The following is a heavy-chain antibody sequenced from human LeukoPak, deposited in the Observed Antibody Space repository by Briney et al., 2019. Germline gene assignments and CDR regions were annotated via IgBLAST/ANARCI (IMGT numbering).Heavy chain of an antibody. CDR1: GFTFNDYW. CDR2: IKTDGSAI. D-gene: IGHD5/OR15-5a*01. CDR3: VRDRTVSTILDY. Sequence: GGSLRLSCVGSGFTFNDYWIHWVRQAPGKGVVWVSAIKTDGSAIQYADSVKGRFAISRDNAKNTVYLQMNSLRDEDTAVYYCVRDRTVSTILDYWGQGTLVTVSS. J-gene: IGHJ4*02. V-gene: IGHV3-74*03.